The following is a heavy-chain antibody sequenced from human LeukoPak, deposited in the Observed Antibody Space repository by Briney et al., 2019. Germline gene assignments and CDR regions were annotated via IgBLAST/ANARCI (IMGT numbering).Heavy chain of an antibody. CDR2: INHSGST. J-gene: IGHJ4*02. CDR1: GGSFSGYY. V-gene: IGHV4-34*01. D-gene: IGHD1-26*01. Sequence: SETLSLTCAVYGGSFSGYYWSWIRQPPGKGLEWIGEINHSGSTNYNPSLKSRVTISVDTSKNQFSLKLSSVTAADTAVYYCARGIIKDGGSYHFDYWGQGTLVTVSS. CDR3: ARGIIKDGGSYHFDY.